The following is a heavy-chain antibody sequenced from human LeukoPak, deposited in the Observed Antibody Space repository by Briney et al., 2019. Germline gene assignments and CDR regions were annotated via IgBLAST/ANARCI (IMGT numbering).Heavy chain of an antibody. D-gene: IGHD3-10*01. V-gene: IGHV4-30-4*01. J-gene: IGHJ4*02. Sequence: SQTLSLTCTVSGGSISSGDYYWSWIRQPPGKGLEWIGYIYYSGSTYYNPSLKSRVTISVDTSKNQFSLKLSSVTAADTAVYYCAREGGLVWFGTYPPYFDYWGQGTLVTVSS. CDR1: GGSISSGDYY. CDR3: AREGGLVWFGTYPPYFDY. CDR2: IYYSGST.